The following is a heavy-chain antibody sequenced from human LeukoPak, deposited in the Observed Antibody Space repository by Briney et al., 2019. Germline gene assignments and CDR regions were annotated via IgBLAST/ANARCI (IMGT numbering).Heavy chain of an antibody. Sequence: GGSLRLSCAASGFTFSRYSMSWVRQAPGKGLEWVSSITSRSSYIYYADSVKGRFTISRDNAKNSLYLQMNSLRAEDTAVYYCARDPWGVDSSGYYYDYWGQGTLVTVSS. J-gene: IGHJ4*02. CDR2: ITSRSSYI. V-gene: IGHV3-21*01. CDR3: ARDPWGVDSSGYYYDY. CDR1: GFTFSRYS. D-gene: IGHD3-22*01.